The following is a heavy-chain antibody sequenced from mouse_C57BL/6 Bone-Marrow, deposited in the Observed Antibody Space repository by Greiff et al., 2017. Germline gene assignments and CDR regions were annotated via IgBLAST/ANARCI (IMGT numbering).Heavy chain of an antibody. CDR3: ARDGVAY. V-gene: IGHV5-4*01. Sequence: DVHLVESGGGLVKPGGSLKLSCAASGFTFSSYAMSWVRQTPEKRLEWVATISDGGRYTYYPDNVKGRFTISRDNAKNNLYLQMSHLKSEDTAMYYCARDGVAYWGQGTLVTVSA. CDR2: ISDGGRYT. J-gene: IGHJ3*01. CDR1: GFTFSSYA.